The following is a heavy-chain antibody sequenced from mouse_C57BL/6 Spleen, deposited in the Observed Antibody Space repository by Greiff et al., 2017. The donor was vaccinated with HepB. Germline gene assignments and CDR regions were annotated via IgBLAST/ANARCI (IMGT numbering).Heavy chain of an antibody. CDR2: ISDGGSYT. CDR3: ARDLSYYYGSGAPFAY. J-gene: IGHJ3*01. Sequence: EVKLMESGGGLVKPGGSLKLSCAASGFTFSSYAMSWVRQTPEKRLEWVATISDGGSYTYYPDNVKGRFTISRDNAKNNLYLQMSHLKSEDTAMYYCARDLSYYYGSGAPFAYWGQGTLVTVSA. V-gene: IGHV5-4*01. D-gene: IGHD1-1*01. CDR1: GFTFSSYA.